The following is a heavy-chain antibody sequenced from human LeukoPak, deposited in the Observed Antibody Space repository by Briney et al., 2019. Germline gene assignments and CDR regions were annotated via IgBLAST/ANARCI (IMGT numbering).Heavy chain of an antibody. D-gene: IGHD3-22*01. CDR2: ISAYNGNT. J-gene: IGHJ3*02. CDR1: GYTFTSYG. Sequence: ASVKVSCKASGYTFTSYGISWVRQAPGQGLEWMGWISAYNGNTNYAQKLQGRVTMTTDTSTSTAYMELRSLRSDDTAVYYCARDTPMGYYDSSGYYNGGAFDIWGQGTMVTVSS. V-gene: IGHV1-18*01. CDR3: ARDTPMGYYDSSGYYNGGAFDI.